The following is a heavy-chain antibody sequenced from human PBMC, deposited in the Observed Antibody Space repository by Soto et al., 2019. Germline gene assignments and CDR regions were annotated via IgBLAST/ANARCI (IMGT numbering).Heavy chain of an antibody. D-gene: IGHD1-26*01. J-gene: IGHJ4*02. CDR1: TFIFSNAY. Sequence: EVPLMESGGGLVQPGGSLRLSCAASTFIFSNAYINWVRQAPGKGPEWVGRVRSKADGGTTDYAAPVIGRFTISRDNSKNTLYLQMDSLKTEDTAVYYCATTYTGSYSFYFDSWGQGTLVTVPS. CDR3: ATTYTGSYSFYFDS. V-gene: IGHV3-15*07. CDR2: VRSKADGGTT.